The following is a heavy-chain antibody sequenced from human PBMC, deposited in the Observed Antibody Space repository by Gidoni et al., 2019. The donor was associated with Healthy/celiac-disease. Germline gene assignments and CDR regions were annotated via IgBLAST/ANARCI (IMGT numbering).Heavy chain of an antibody. CDR3: ARASTVVTPYNWFDP. Sequence: HVQLVQSGAAVKTPGSSVTFSCKPSGGTFSSYASSWVRQAPGQGLEWMGGIIPIFGKANYAQKFQGRVTITADESTSTAYMELSSLRSEDTAVYYCARASTVVTPYNWFDPWGQGTLVTVSS. CDR1: GGTFSSYA. V-gene: IGHV1-69*01. CDR2: IIPIFGKA. D-gene: IGHD2-21*02. J-gene: IGHJ5*02.